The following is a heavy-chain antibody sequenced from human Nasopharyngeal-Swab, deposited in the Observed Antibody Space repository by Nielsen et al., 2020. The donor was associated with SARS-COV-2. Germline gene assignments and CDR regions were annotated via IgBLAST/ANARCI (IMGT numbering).Heavy chain of an antibody. CDR3: AKESGLGYAFDI. CDR1: GFTFDDYV. V-gene: IGHV3-9*01. CDR2: ISWNSGSI. J-gene: IGHJ3*02. D-gene: IGHD5-18*01. Sequence: SLKISCAASGFTFDDYVMNWVRQAPGKGLEWVSRISWNSGSIDYADSVKGRFTISRDNAKNSLYLQMNSLRSEDTALYYCAKESGLGYAFDIWGQGTMVTVSS.